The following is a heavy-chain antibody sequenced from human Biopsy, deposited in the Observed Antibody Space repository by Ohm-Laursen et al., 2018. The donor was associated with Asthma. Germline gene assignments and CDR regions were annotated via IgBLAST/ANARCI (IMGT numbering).Heavy chain of an antibody. CDR2: ISSLSRYK. D-gene: IGHD3-10*01. CDR3: GRDFTIGSGSPFHF. V-gene: IGHV3-21*01. CDR1: GFDFSDYT. Sequence: SLRLSCSASGFDFSDYTMNWVRQAPGKGLEWVSSISSLSRYKYYSDSLRGRVTISRDNAKSSLHLQMSSLRAEDTAVYFCGRDFTIGSGSPFHFWGPGTLVTVSS. J-gene: IGHJ4*01.